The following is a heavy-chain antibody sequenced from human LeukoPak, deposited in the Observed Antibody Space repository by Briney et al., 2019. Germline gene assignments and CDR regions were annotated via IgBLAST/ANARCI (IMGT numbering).Heavy chain of an antibody. V-gene: IGHV4-59*08. CDR3: ARHAVYAGSGWSFDY. J-gene: IGHJ4*02. Sequence: SETLSLTCTVSGGSIRPYYWSWIRQPPGKGLEWIGYIYYSGSGGTNHNPSLKSRVTISVDTSKNQFSLNLSSMTAADTAVYYCARHAVYAGSGWSFDYWGQGTLVTVSS. D-gene: IGHD6-19*01. CDR1: GGSIRPYY. CDR2: IYYSGSGGT.